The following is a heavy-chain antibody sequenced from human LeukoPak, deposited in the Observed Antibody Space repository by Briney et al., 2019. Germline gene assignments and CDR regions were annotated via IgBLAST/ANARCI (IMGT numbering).Heavy chain of an antibody. CDR3: ARERRLSRNWFDP. D-gene: IGHD3-16*02. J-gene: IGHJ5*02. Sequence: SETLSLTCAVYGGSFSGYYWSWICQPPGKGLEWIGEINHSGSTNYNPSLKSRVTISVDTSKNQFSLKLSSVTAADTAVYYCARERRLSRNWFDPWGQGTLVTVSS. CDR2: INHSGST. V-gene: IGHV4-34*01. CDR1: GGSFSGYY.